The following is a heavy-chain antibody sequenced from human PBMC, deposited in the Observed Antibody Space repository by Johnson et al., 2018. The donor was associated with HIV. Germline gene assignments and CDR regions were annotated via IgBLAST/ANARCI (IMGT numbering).Heavy chain of an antibody. D-gene: IGHD3-10*01. CDR3: ARAGRWSGDTCDI. CDR2: ISYDGSNK. V-gene: IGHV3-30*03. J-gene: IGHJ3*02. CDR1: GFTFSSYG. Sequence: QVQLVESGGGVVRPGGSLRLSCAASGFTFSSYGMHWVRQAPGKGLEWVAVISYDGSNKYYADSVKGRFTISRDNSKNTLYLQMNSLRAGDTAVYYCARAGRWSGDTCDIWGQGTMVTVSA.